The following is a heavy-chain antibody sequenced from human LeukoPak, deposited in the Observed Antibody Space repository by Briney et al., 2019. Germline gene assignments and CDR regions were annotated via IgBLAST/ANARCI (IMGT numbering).Heavy chain of an antibody. CDR2: IYYSGST. CDR1: GGSISSSGYY. J-gene: IGHJ5*02. Sequence: SETLSLTCTVSGGSISSSGYYWGWIRQHPGKGLEWIGYIYYSGSTYYNPSLKSRVTISVDTSKNQFSLKLSSVTAADTAVYYCARDSFGVDLGKTPHNPWGQGTLVTVSS. V-gene: IGHV4-31*03. D-gene: IGHD3-3*01. CDR3: ARDSFGVDLGKTPHNP.